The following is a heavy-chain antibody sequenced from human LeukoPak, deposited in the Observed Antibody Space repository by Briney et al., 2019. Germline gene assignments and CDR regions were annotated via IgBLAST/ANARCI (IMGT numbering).Heavy chain of an antibody. V-gene: IGHV1-69*05. CDR2: IIPIFGTA. D-gene: IGHD4-11*01. CDR1: GGTFSSYA. CDR3: ARFRIPTDYSVPKGAFDI. Sequence: GSSVKVSCKASGGTFSSYAISWVRQAPGQGLEWMGWIIPIFGTANYAQKFQGRVTITTDESTSTAYMELSSLRSEDTAVYYCARFRIPTDYSVPKGAFDIWGQGTMVTVSS. J-gene: IGHJ3*02.